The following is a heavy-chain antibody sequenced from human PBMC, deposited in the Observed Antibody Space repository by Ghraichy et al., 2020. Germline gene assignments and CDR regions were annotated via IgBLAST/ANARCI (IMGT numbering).Heavy chain of an antibody. J-gene: IGHJ4*02. V-gene: IGHV3-30*02. CDR1: GFTFAKYH. D-gene: IGHD7-27*01. Sequence: GGSLRLSCAASGFTFAKYHMHWVRQPPGKGLEWVAFVPFNEESEKYSDSVKGRITASRDNSKNTVYLQMNSIRLEDTAVYYCAKDAKWGFWDWGQGTLVTVSS. CDR3: AKDAKWGFWD. CDR2: VPFNEESE.